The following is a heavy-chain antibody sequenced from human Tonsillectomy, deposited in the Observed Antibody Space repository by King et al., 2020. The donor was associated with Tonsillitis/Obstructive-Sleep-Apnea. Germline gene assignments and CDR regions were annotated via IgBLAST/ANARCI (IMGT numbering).Heavy chain of an antibody. J-gene: IGHJ3*02. D-gene: IGHD3-22*01. CDR3: ARRSHYYDSSGYYPTAFDI. CDR2: IYYSGST. CDR1: GASISSYY. Sequence: QLQESGPGLVKPSETLSLTCTVSGASISSYYWSWIRQPPGKGLEWIGYIYYSGSTNYNPSLKSRVTISVDTSNNQFSLKLSSVTAADTAVYYCARRSHYYDSSGYYPTAFDIRGQGTMVTVSS. V-gene: IGHV4-59*08.